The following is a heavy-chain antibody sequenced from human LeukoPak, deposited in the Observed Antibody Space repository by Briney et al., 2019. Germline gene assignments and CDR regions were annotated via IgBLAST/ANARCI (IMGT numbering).Heavy chain of an antibody. D-gene: IGHD2-2*01. J-gene: IGHJ4*02. CDR3: ARVNRRPAPIDY. V-gene: IGHV1-2*02. CDR1: GYTFTGYY. CDR2: TNPNSGGT. Sequence: ASVTVSCKASGYTFTGYYMHWVRQAPGQGLEWMGWTNPNSGGTNYAQKFQGRVTMTRDTSISTAYMELSRLRSDDTAVYYCARVNRRPAPIDYWGQGTLVTVSS.